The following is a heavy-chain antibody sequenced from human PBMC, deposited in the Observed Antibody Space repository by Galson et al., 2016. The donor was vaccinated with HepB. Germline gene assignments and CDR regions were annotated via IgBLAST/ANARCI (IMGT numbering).Heavy chain of an antibody. CDR3: ARYPGTPFPLDF. CDR1: GYTFTNYG. D-gene: IGHD2-15*01. Sequence: SCKASGYTFTNYGFSWVRQVPGQGLEWMGWISSYNGNTRYAQNLQDRVTMTTDTSTSTAYMELRSLTSDDTAVYYCARYPGTPFPLDFWGQGTLVTVSS. V-gene: IGHV1-18*04. J-gene: IGHJ4*02. CDR2: ISSYNGNT.